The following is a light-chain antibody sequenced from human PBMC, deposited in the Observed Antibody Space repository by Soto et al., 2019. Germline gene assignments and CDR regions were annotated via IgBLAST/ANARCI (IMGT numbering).Light chain of an antibody. CDR1: ESVSSSY. V-gene: IGKV3-20*01. J-gene: IGKJ1*01. Sequence: EIVLTQSPGTLSLSPGERATLSCRASESVSSSYLAWYQQKPGQAPRLLIFGASSRATGTPDRFSGSGSGTEFTLTISRLEPEDFATYYCQHYNSYSAAFGQGTKVELK. CDR3: QHYNSYSAA. CDR2: GAS.